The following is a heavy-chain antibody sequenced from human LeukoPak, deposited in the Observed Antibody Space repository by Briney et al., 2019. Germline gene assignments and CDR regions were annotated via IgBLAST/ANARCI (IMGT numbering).Heavy chain of an antibody. V-gene: IGHV4-34*01. CDR2: INHSGST. Sequence: SETLSLTCAVYGGSFNGYYWSWIRQPPGKGLEWIGEINHSGSTNYNPSLKSRVTISVDTSKNQFSLKLSSVTAADTAVYYCARGGSSWYQGWFDPWGQGTLVTVSS. D-gene: IGHD6-13*01. CDR1: GGSFNGYY. J-gene: IGHJ5*02. CDR3: ARGGSSWYQGWFDP.